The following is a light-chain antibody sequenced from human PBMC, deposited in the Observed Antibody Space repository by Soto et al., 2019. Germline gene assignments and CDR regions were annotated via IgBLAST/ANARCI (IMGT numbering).Light chain of an antibody. Sequence: MSKSPASVSASVGDRVTITCRASQGIRNGLGWYQQKPGKAPKRLIYAASSLVSGVPSRFSGSGSGTEFTLTISSLQPEDVATYYCLLHDSYPRTFGQRTKVDI. V-gene: IGKV1-17*01. J-gene: IGKJ1*01. CDR3: LLHDSYPRT. CDR1: QGIRNG. CDR2: AAS.